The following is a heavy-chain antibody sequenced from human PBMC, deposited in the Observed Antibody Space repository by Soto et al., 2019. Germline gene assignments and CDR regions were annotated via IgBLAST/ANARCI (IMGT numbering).Heavy chain of an antibody. CDR2: IYYSGST. CDR3: ARARHYYDSSGYYANWFDP. J-gene: IGHJ5*02. V-gene: IGHV4-59*01. Sequence: SETLSLTCTVSGGSIGSYYWSWIRQPPGKGLEWIGYIYYSGSTNYNPSLKSRVTISVGTSKNQFSLKLSSVTAADTAVYYCARARHYYDSSGYYANWFDPWGQGTLVTVSS. D-gene: IGHD3-22*01. CDR1: GGSIGSYY.